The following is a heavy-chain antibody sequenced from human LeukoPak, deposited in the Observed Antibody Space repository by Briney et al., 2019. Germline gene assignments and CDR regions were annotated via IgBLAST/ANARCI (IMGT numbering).Heavy chain of an antibody. J-gene: IGHJ2*01. CDR2: INHSGST. CDR1: GGSISSNY. Sequence: SETLSLTCTVSGGSISSNYWSWIRQPPGKGLEWIGEINHSGSTNYNPSLKSRVTISVDTSKNRFSLKLSSVTAADTAVYYCARLRTYYYDSSGYYEDWYFDLWGRGTLVTVSS. CDR3: ARLRTYYYDSSGYYEDWYFDL. D-gene: IGHD3-22*01. V-gene: IGHV4-34*01.